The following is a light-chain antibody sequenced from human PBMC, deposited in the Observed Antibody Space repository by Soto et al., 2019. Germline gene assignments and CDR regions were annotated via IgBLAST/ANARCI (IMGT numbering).Light chain of an antibody. CDR2: DAS. CDR1: QSVDNY. CDR3: QQRKYWPPIT. V-gene: IGKV3-11*01. Sequence: ETVLTQSQATLSLSPGERATLSCRASQSVDNYLAWYQQKPGQAPRLLIYDASNRTTGIPARFSGSGSGTDFTLTISSLEPEDFAVYYCQQRKYWPPITFGQGTRLEIK. J-gene: IGKJ5*01.